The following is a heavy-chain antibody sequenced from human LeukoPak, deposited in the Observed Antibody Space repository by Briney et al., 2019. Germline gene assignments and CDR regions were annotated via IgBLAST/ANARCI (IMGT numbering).Heavy chain of an antibody. V-gene: IGHV1-46*01. CDR3: ARGCRVVPGVHNVGMTSYYNGMDV. CDR1: GYTFTSYY. CDR2: INPSGGDT. D-gene: IGHD2-2*01. Sequence: ASVTVSCKPSGYTFTSYYMHWVRQAPGQGLEWMGIINPSGGDTSYAQTFQGRVTTTRDPSTSTVYMEVVSLRPEDTAVYYCARGCRVVPGVHNVGMTSYYNGMDVWGQGTTVTVSS. J-gene: IGHJ6*02.